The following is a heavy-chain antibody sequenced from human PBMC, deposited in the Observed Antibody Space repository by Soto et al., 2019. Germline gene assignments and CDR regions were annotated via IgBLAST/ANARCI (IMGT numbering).Heavy chain of an antibody. CDR2: ISGSGGST. CDR3: AKDIAVAGTFDY. J-gene: IGHJ4*02. Sequence: EVQLLESGGGLVQPGGSLRLSCAASGFTFSSYAMSWVRQAPGKGLEWVSAISGSGGSTYYADSVKGRFTISRDNSKNTRYLQMNSLIAEDTAVYYCAKDIAVAGTFDYRGQGTLVSVSS. D-gene: IGHD6-19*01. CDR1: GFTFSSYA. V-gene: IGHV3-23*01.